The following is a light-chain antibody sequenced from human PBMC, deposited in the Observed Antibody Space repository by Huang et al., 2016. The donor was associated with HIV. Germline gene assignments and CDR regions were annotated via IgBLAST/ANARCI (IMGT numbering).Light chain of an antibody. J-gene: IGKJ4*01. Sequence: IQLTQSPSSLSASVGDRVTITCRAGQGISSFLAWYQQKPGKAPKLLMYAASTLHSGVPLRFSGSGSGTDFTLTISSLQPEDFATYYCQQFNNYPLTFGGGTKVEIK. CDR2: AAS. CDR3: QQFNNYPLT. CDR1: QGISSF. V-gene: IGKV1-9*01.